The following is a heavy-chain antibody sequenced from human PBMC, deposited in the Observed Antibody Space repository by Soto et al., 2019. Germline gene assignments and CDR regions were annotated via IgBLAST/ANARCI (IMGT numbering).Heavy chain of an antibody. CDR2: FDPEDGET. V-gene: IGHV1-24*01. Sequence: ASVKVSCKVSGYTLTELSMHWVRQAPGKGLEWMGGFDPEDGETIYAQKFQGRVTMTEDTSTDTAYMELSSPRSEDTAVYYCATGATMVRGVIYWFDPWGQGTLVTVSS. D-gene: IGHD3-10*01. CDR1: GYTLTELS. CDR3: ATGATMVRGVIYWFDP. J-gene: IGHJ5*02.